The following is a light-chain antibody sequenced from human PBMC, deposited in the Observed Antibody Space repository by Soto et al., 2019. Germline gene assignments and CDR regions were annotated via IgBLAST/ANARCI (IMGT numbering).Light chain of an antibody. CDR2: GAS. CDR1: QSVSNR. J-gene: IGKJ1*01. Sequence: EIVLTQSPATLSLSPGERATLSCRASQSVSNRLAWYQQKPGQAPRLLIYGASTRATGIPAGFSGSGSGTEFTLTISSLQSEDFAVYYCQQYNNWPRTFGQGTRVDIK. V-gene: IGKV3-15*01. CDR3: QQYNNWPRT.